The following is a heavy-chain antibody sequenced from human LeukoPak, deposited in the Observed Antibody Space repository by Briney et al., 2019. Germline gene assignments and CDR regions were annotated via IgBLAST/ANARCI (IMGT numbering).Heavy chain of an antibody. Sequence: SGGSLRLSCAASGFTFSSYAMSWVRQAPGKGLVWVAIISYDGSNKYYADSVKGRFTISRDNSKNTLYLQINSLRAEDTAVYYCATDPDSSGYYYPIFDYWGQGTLVTVSS. J-gene: IGHJ4*02. CDR1: GFTFSSYA. D-gene: IGHD3-22*01. V-gene: IGHV3-30-3*01. CDR3: ATDPDSSGYYYPIFDY. CDR2: ISYDGSNK.